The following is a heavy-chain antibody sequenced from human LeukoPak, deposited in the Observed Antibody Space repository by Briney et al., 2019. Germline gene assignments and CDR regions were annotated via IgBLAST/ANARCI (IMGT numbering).Heavy chain of an antibody. V-gene: IGHV3-30*03. CDR3: ARDDGRNTYGIDY. J-gene: IGHJ4*02. Sequence: GGSLRLSCAASGFTFSRYGMHWVRQAPGKGLEWVAVISYDGTNKYYADSVKGRFTISRDNSKNTLYLQMNSLRAEDTAMYYCARDDGRNTYGIDYWGQGTLVTVSS. CDR2: ISYDGTNK. CDR1: GFTFSRYG. D-gene: IGHD3-16*01.